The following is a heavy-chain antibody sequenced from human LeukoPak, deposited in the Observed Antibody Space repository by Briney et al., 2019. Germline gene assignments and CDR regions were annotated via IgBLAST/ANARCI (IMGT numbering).Heavy chain of an antibody. D-gene: IGHD3-9*01. Sequence: ASVKVSCKASGGTFSSYAISWVRQAPGQGLEWMGGIIPIFGTANYAQKFQGRVTITADESTSTAYMELSSLRSDDTAVYYCARVSDILTGYKNWFDPWGQGTLVTVSS. CDR2: IIPIFGTA. CDR3: ARVSDILTGYKNWFDP. J-gene: IGHJ5*02. V-gene: IGHV1-69*13. CDR1: GGTFSSYA.